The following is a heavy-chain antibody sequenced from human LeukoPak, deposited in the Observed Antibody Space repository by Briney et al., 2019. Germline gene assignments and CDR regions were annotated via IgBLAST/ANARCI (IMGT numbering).Heavy chain of an antibody. CDR3: ARVLGANRAAAGRHTHYFDY. J-gene: IGHJ4*02. V-gene: IGHV4-34*01. D-gene: IGHD6-13*01. CDR1: GGSFSGYY. CDR2: INHSGST. Sequence: SETLSLTCAVYGGSFSGYYWSWIRQPPGKGLEWIGEINHSGSTNYSPSLKSRVTISVDTSKNQFSLKLSSVTAADTAVYYCARVLGANRAAAGRHTHYFDYWGQGTLVTVSS.